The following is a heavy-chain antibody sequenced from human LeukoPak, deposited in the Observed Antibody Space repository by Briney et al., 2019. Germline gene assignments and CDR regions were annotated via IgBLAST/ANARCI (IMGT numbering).Heavy chain of an antibody. CDR3: AREGRSDYGASRSFDI. CDR1: GYSFTNYF. V-gene: IGHV1-46*01. J-gene: IGHJ3*02. CDR2: INPSGGT. Sequence: ASVKVSCKASGYSFTNYFMHWVRHVPGQGPEWVGLINPSGGTKHAPKFQDRVTMTRDMSTSTIYMKLSSLTSEDRAVYYCAREGRSDYGASRSFDIWGQGTMVTVSS. D-gene: IGHD4-17*01.